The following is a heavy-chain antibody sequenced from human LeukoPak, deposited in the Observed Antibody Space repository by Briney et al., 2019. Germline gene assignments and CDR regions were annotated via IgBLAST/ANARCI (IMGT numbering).Heavy chain of an antibody. CDR2: ISYDGSNK. CDR1: GFTFSSYA. V-gene: IGHV3-30-3*01. D-gene: IGHD3-3*01. Sequence: GGSLRLSCAASGFTFSSYAMHWVRQAPGKGLEWVAVISYDGSNKYYADSVKGRFTISRDNSKNTLYLQMNSLRAEDTAVYYCARGSYDFWSGYYDAFDIWGQGTMVTVSS. J-gene: IGHJ3*02. CDR3: ARGSYDFWSGYYDAFDI.